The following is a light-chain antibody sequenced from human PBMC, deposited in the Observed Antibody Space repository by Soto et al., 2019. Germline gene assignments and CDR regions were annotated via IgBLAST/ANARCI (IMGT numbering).Light chain of an antibody. J-gene: IGKJ1*01. V-gene: IGKV3-20*01. CDR1: QSVSASY. CDR2: GAS. Sequence: ETVLTQSPSTVSLSPGERATLSCRASQSVSASYLACYQQKPGQAPRLLIYGASSRATGIPDRFSGSGSGTDFTLTISRLEPEDFAVYYCQQYGSSPWTFGQGTKVDIK. CDR3: QQYGSSPWT.